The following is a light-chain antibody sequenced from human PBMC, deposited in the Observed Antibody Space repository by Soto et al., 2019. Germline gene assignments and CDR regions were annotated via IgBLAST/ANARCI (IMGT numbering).Light chain of an antibody. Sequence: EIVLTQSPGTLSLSPGERATLSCRASQSVNNNYLAWYQQKLGQAPRLLIYGASTRATDISARFSGSGSGTEFTLTISSLQSEDFAVYYCQYYGNSPLTFGQGTKVDIK. CDR2: GAS. CDR1: QSVNNNY. CDR3: QYYGNSPLT. V-gene: IGKV3-20*01. J-gene: IGKJ1*01.